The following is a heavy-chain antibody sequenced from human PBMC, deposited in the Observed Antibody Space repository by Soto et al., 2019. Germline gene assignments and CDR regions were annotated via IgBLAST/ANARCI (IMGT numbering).Heavy chain of an antibody. D-gene: IGHD3-10*01. CDR1: GASISRGDYY. CDR3: ARDRQVPNYEYGTNV. V-gene: IGHV4-30-4*01. CDR2: IYYSGSP. Sequence: PSETLSLTCTVSGASISRGDYYWGWIRQPPGKGLEWIGYIYYSGSPSYNPSLKSRVTISVDTSKNQFSLKLTSVTAADTAVYYCARDRQVPNYEYGTNVWGQGTTVT. J-gene: IGHJ6*02.